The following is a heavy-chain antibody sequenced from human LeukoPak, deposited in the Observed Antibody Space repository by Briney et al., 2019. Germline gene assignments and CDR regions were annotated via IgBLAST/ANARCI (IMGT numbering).Heavy chain of an antibody. V-gene: IGHV1-18*01. CDR1: GYTFTRYG. J-gene: IGHJ4*02. D-gene: IGHD3-9*01. CDR3: ARAGYDILTLAPDPANDY. Sequence: ASVKVSCKASGYTFTRYGISWVRQAPGQGLERMGWISGYNGNTKYAQKFQGRGTMTTDTSTSTASMELRSLRSDDTAVYYCARAGYDILTLAPDPANDYWGQGILVTVSS. CDR2: ISGYNGNT.